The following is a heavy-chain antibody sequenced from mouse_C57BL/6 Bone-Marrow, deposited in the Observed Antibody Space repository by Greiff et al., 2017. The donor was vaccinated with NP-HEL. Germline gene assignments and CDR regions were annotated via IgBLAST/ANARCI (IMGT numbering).Heavy chain of an antibody. V-gene: IGHV10-1*01. D-gene: IGHD2-5*01. CDR1: GFSFNTYA. Sequence: EVQLVESGGGLVQPKGSLKLSCAASGFSFNTYAMNWVRQAPGKGLEWVARIRSKSNNYATYYADSVKDRFTISRDDSESMLYLQMNNLKTEDTAMYYCVRSYYSNAMDYWGQGTSVTVSS. J-gene: IGHJ4*01. CDR3: VRSYYSNAMDY. CDR2: IRSKSNNYAT.